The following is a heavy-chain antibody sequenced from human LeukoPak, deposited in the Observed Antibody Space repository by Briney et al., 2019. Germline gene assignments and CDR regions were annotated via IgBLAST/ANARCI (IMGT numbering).Heavy chain of an antibody. Sequence: SETLSLTCTVSGGSISSYYWSWIRQPPGKGLEWIGYIYYSGSTNYNPSLKSRVTISVDTSKNQLSLKLSSVTAADTAVYYCARDRGAYYDILTGYPYYYYYGMDVWGQGTTVTVSS. CDR1: GGSISSYY. J-gene: IGHJ6*02. CDR2: IYYSGST. V-gene: IGHV4-59*01. D-gene: IGHD3-9*01. CDR3: ARDRGAYYDILTGYPYYYYYGMDV.